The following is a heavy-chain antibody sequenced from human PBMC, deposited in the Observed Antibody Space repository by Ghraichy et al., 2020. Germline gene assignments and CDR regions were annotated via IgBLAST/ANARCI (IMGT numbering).Heavy chain of an antibody. CDR3: AKSKTYYYDSSGYYYFDY. Sequence: GESLNISCAASGFTFSSYAMSWVRQAPGKGLEWVSAISGSGGSTYYADSVKGRFTISRDNSKNMLYLQMNSLRAEDTAVYYCAKSKTYYYDSSGYYYFDYWGQGTLVTVSS. D-gene: IGHD3-22*01. CDR1: GFTFSSYA. CDR2: ISGSGGST. J-gene: IGHJ4*02. V-gene: IGHV3-23*01.